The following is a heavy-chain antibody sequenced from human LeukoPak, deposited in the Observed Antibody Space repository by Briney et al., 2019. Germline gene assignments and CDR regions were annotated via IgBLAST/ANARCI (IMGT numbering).Heavy chain of an antibody. J-gene: IGHJ4*02. CDR2: IYHSGTT. CDR3: ARDSGYCDTTACTDYFDL. V-gene: IGHV4-59*01. D-gene: IGHD2/OR15-2a*01. CDR1: GDSNSSSY. Sequence: SETLSLTCIVSGDSNSSSYWTWIRQPPGKGLEWIGYIYHSGTTSYNPSLKSRVTISLNTSKNQFSLRLSSVTAAGTAVYFCARDSGYCDTTACTDYFDLWGQGTLVAVST.